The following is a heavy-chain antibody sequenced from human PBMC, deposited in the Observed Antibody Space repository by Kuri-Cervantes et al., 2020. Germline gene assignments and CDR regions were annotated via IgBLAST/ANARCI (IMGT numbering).Heavy chain of an antibody. CDR3: AIDVQMVASSSCCDAFDI. CDR1: GYTFTSYG. CDR2: ISAYNGNT. D-gene: IGHD6-13*01. V-gene: IGHV1-18*01. Sequence: ASVKVSCKASGYTFTSYGISWVRQAPGQGLEWMGWISAYNGNTNYAQKLHGWVTMTKDTSISTAYMEVSRLRSDDTAVYYCAIDVQMVASSSCCDAFDIWGQGTMVTVSS. J-gene: IGHJ3*02.